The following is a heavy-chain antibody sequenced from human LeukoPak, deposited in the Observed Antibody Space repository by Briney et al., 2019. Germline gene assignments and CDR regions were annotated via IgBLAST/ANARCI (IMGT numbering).Heavy chain of an antibody. CDR2: ISTIGST. D-gene: IGHD6-19*01. CDR3: ATERLRSWWLVFPRRARLKQPGDAFDI. CDR1: SGSISSSNYY. Sequence: PSETLSLTCTVSSGSISSSNYYWSWIRQPAGKGLEWIGRISTIGSTNYNPSLNSRVTISIDTSKNQFSLKLSSVTAADTAVYYCATERLRSWWLVFPRRARLKQPGDAFDIWGQGTMVTVSS. V-gene: IGHV4-61*02. J-gene: IGHJ3*02.